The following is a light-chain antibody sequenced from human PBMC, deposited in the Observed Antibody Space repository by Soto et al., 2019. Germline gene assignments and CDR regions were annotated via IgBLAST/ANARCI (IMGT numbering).Light chain of an antibody. CDR3: KQYGSSPLT. CDR2: GAS. Sequence: EIVLTQSPGILSLSPGERATLSCRASQSVSSSYLAWYQQEPGQAPRLVIYGASSRATGIPDRSSGSGSGTDFTLTISRLEPEDFAVYYCKQYGSSPLTFGGGTKVEIK. V-gene: IGKV3-20*01. J-gene: IGKJ4*01. CDR1: QSVSSSY.